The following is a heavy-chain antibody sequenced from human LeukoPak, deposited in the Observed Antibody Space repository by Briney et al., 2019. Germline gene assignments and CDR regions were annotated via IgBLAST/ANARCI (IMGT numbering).Heavy chain of an antibody. CDR3: ARDPVGTTSSYYMDV. J-gene: IGHJ6*03. CDR1: GFTFSTYW. Sequence: GGSLRLSCAASGFTFSTYWMSWVRQAPGKGLEWVANIKEHGGEKYYVDSVKGRFTISRDNAKNSLYLQMNSLRAEDTAVYYCARDPVGTTSSYYMDVWGKGTTVTVSS. D-gene: IGHD2-2*01. CDR2: IKEHGGEK. V-gene: IGHV3-7*01.